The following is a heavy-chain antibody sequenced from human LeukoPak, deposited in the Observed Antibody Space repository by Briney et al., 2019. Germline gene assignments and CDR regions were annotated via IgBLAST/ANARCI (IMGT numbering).Heavy chain of an antibody. D-gene: IGHD2-15*01. J-gene: IGHJ6*03. CDR1: GFTFCSYD. Sequence: GVSLSLYSAGYGFTFCSYDMSWVPPAQGLGLEGFSSINCSGGSSGYAVYVRGRLTMSRDNSTNSLFLQMHSLSATDTYLYYSAKNGDRGAYCSGSSCYPYYYYYMDVWGKGTTVTISS. CDR2: INCSGGSS. CDR3: AKNGDRGAYCSGSSCYPYYYYYMDV. V-gene: IGHV3-23*01.